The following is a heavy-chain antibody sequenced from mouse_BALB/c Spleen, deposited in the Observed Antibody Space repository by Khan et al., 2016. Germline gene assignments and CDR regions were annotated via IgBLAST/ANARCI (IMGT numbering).Heavy chain of an antibody. V-gene: IGHV14-4*02. CDR2: IDPENGDT. CDR1: AFNIIDYF. D-gene: IGHD4-1*01. CDR3: NAGELGRDYYAMDY. J-gene: IGHJ4*01. Sequence: EVQLQESGAELVRSGASVKLSCTASAFNIIDYFMHWVKQRPEQGLEWIGWIDPENGDTEYAPKFQGKATMTADTSSNTAYLQLSSLTSEDTAVYYCNAGELGRDYYAMDYWGQGTSVTVSS.